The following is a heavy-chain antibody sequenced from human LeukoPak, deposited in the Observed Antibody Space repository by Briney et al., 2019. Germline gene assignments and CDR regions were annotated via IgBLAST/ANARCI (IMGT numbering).Heavy chain of an antibody. CDR1: GGSISSGGYY. Sequence: SETLSLTCTVSGGSISSGGYYWSWIRQPPGKGLEWIGYIYHSGSTYYNPSLKSRVTISVDRSKNQFSLKLSSVTAADTAVYYCARVGSSSWPLLDAFDIWGQGTMVTVSS. D-gene: IGHD6-13*01. CDR3: ARVGSSSWPLLDAFDI. CDR2: IYHSGST. V-gene: IGHV4-30-2*01. J-gene: IGHJ3*02.